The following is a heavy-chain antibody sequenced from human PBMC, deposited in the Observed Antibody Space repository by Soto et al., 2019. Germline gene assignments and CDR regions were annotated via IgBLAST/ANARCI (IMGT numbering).Heavy chain of an antibody. CDR3: AKDWEFDWPNYYFDY. V-gene: IGHV3-23*01. CDR1: GFTFSSYA. CDR2: ISGDGSST. D-gene: IGHD3-9*01. Sequence: GGSLRLSCAASGFTFSSYAMSWVRQAPGKGLEWVSAISGDGSSTYFADSGKGRFTISRDNSKNTLYLQMNSLRAEDTAVYYCAKDWEFDWPNYYFDYWGQGTLVTAPQ. J-gene: IGHJ4*02.